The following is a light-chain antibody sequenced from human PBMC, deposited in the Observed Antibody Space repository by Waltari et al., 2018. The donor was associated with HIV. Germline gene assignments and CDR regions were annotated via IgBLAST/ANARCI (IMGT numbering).Light chain of an antibody. CDR2: GVS. Sequence: QSALTQPAPVSGSPGQSITLSCTGTSSDVGGYPYVSWSQRFPGKAPKLRISGVSNRPSGVSDRLSGSKSGNTASLTISGLQAEDEADYDCSSYTTGSTLVVFGTGTKVIVL. CDR1: SSDVGGYPY. V-gene: IGLV2-14*01. J-gene: IGLJ1*01. CDR3: SSYTTGSTLVV.